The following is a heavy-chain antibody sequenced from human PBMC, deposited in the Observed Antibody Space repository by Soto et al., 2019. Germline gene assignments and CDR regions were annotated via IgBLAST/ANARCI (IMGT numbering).Heavy chain of an antibody. J-gene: IGHJ3*02. CDR3: ARGGSSDWQVALDI. CDR1: AGSFSHYY. Sequence: SETLSLTCAVYAGSFSHYYWNWIRQSPGKGLEWIGKIKHSGSSNYNPSLRSRVSISVDMSKNQFSLRLTSVTAAGTAVYYCARGGSSDWQVALDIWGQGTMVTVSS. CDR2: IKHSGSS. V-gene: IGHV4-34*01. D-gene: IGHD6-19*01.